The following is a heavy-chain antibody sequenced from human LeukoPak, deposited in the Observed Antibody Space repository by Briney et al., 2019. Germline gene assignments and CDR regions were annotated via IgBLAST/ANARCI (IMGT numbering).Heavy chain of an antibody. CDR3: ARGGTREPYFFDY. V-gene: IGHV4-34*01. CDR1: GGSFSGYY. D-gene: IGHD1-1*01. J-gene: IGHJ4*02. Sequence: SETLSLTCAVYGGSFSGYYWSWIRQPPGKGLEWIGEINHSGSTNYNPSLKSRVTISVYTSKNQFSLKLSSVTAADTAVYCCARGGTREPYFFDYWGQGTLVIVSS. CDR2: INHSGST.